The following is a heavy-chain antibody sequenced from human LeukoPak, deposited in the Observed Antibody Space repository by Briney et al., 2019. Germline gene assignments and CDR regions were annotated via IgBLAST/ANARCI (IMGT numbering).Heavy chain of an antibody. Sequence: ASVKVSCKASGGTFSSYAISWVRQAPGQGLEWMGGIIPNSGGTNYAQKFQGRVTMTRDTSISTAYMELSRLRSDDTAVYYCARKIQLWPYNWFDPWGQGTLVTVSS. V-gene: IGHV1-2*02. CDR3: ARKIQLWPYNWFDP. J-gene: IGHJ5*02. D-gene: IGHD5-18*01. CDR2: IIPNSGGT. CDR1: GGTFSSYA.